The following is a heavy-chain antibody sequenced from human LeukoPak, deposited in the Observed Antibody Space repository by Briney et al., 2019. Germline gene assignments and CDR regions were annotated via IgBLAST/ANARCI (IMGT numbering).Heavy chain of an antibody. Sequence: GGSLRLSCAASGFTFSSYEMNWVRQAPGKGLEWISHISTSDTRYYADSVKGRFTISRDNAENSVFLQMDSLRPEDTALYYCARESHEGATRAYNWFDPWGQGTLVSVSS. D-gene: IGHD1-26*01. V-gene: IGHV3-48*03. CDR2: ISTSDTR. CDR3: ARESHEGATRAYNWFDP. CDR1: GFTFSSYE. J-gene: IGHJ5*02.